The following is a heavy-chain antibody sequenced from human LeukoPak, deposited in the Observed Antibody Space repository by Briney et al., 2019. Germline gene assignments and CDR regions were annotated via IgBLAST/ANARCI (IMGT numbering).Heavy chain of an antibody. CDR1: GFTFSSYW. CDR3: ARDLDSTGWYEYAY. D-gene: IGHD6-19*01. CDR2: IKQDGSET. Sequence: TGGSLRLSCAASGFTFSSYWMSWVRQAPGKGLEWVANIKQDGSETYYVDSVKGRFTISRDNAKNSLSLQMNSLRAEDTAVYYCARDLDSTGWYEYAYWGQGTLVTVSS. V-gene: IGHV3-7*01. J-gene: IGHJ4*02.